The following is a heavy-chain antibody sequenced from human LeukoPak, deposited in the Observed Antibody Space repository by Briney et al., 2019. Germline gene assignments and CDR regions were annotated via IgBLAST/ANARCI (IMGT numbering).Heavy chain of an antibody. CDR3: ARDPEGDGGATFDY. Sequence: GGSLRLSCVASGFTFRTSWMSWVRQAPGKGLEWVANINQDGSIQLYVDSVKGRFTISRDNTKNSLYLHMKSLTTDDTAVYYCARDPEGDGGATFDYWGQGTLVTVSS. CDR1: GFTFRTSW. CDR2: INQDGSIQ. J-gene: IGHJ4*02. V-gene: IGHV3-7*01. D-gene: IGHD1-26*01.